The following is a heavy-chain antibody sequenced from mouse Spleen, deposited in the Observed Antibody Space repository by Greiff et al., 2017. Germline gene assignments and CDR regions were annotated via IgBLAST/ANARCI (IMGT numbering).Heavy chain of an antibody. D-gene: IGHD2-1*01. CDR3: ARLGGNYVPFAY. V-gene: IGHV1-18*01. Sequence: VQLKESGPELVKPGASVKIPCKASGYTFTDYNMDWVKQSHGKSLEWIGDINPNDGGTIYNQKFKGKATLTVDKSSSTAYMELRSLTSEDTAVYYCARLGGNYVPFAYWGQGTLVTVSA. CDR2: INPNDGGT. CDR1: GYTFTDYN. J-gene: IGHJ3*01.